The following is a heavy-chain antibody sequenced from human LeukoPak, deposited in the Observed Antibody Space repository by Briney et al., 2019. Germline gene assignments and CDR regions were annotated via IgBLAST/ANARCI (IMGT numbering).Heavy chain of an antibody. Sequence: SETLSLTCAVYGGSLSGYYGSWIRQPPGKGLEWIGEINNSGSTNYNPSLKSRVTISVDTSKNQFSLKLTSVTAADTAVYYCARGNTVVSRFDAFDIWGQGTMVTVSS. V-gene: IGHV4-34*01. J-gene: IGHJ3*02. CDR1: GGSLSGYY. CDR3: ARGNTVVSRFDAFDI. D-gene: IGHD4-23*01. CDR2: INNSGST.